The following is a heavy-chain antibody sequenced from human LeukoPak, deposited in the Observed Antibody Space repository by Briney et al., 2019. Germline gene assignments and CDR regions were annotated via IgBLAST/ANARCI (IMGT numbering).Heavy chain of an antibody. Sequence: AASVKVSCKASGGTFSSYAISWVRQAPGQGLEWMGRIIPIFGTANYAQKFQGRVTITTDESTSTAYMELSSLRSEDTAVYYCARSYGGNSIPFYYYYYMDVWGKGTTVAVS. CDR2: IIPIFGTA. CDR3: ARSYGGNSIPFYYYYYMDV. J-gene: IGHJ6*03. CDR1: GGTFSSYA. V-gene: IGHV1-69*05. D-gene: IGHD4-23*01.